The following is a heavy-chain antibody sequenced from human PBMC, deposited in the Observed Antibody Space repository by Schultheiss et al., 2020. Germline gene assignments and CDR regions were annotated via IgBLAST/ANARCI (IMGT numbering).Heavy chain of an antibody. Sequence: WGSLRLSCAASGFTFSSYGMHWVRQAPGKGLEWVSYISSSSSTIYYADSVKGRFTISRDNAKNSLYLQMNSLRDEDTAVYYCARAPPWGVMGRYYYYGMDVWGQGTTVTV. V-gene: IGHV3-48*02. CDR1: GFTFSSYG. D-gene: IGHD3-16*01. J-gene: IGHJ6*02. CDR2: ISSSSSTI. CDR3: ARAPPWGVMGRYYYYGMDV.